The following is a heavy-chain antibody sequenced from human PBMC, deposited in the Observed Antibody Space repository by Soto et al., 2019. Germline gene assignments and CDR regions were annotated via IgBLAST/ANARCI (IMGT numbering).Heavy chain of an antibody. CDR2: ISYDGSNK. V-gene: IGHV3-30*18. Sequence: PGGSTRLSCAASGLTFYSYGMPWVRQAPGKGLEWVAVISYDGSNKYYADSVKGRFTISRDNSKNTLYLQMNSLRAEDTAVYYSAKDYSLFYGMDISGQATTVTGPS. D-gene: IGHD6-13*01. CDR1: GLTFYSYG. CDR3: AKDYSLFYGMDI. J-gene: IGHJ6*02.